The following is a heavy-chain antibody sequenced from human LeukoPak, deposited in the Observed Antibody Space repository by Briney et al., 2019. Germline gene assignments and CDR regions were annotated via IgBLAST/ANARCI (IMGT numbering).Heavy chain of an antibody. V-gene: IGHV1-58*02. D-gene: IGHD5-12*01. CDR3: AAGTPNIVAHDAFDI. CDR2: IVVGSGNT. CDR1: GFTFTSSA. J-gene: IGHJ3*02. Sequence: TSVRVSCKASGFTFTSSAMQWVRQARGHRLEWIGWIVVGSGNTNYAQKFQERVTITRDMSTSTAYMELSSLRSEDTAVYYCAAGTPNIVAHDAFDISGQGTIVTVSS.